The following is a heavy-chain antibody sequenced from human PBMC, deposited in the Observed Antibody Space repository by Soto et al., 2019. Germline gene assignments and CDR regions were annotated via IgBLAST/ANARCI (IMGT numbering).Heavy chain of an antibody. CDR2: INAGNGNT. J-gene: IGHJ3*02. V-gene: IGHV1-3*01. Sequence: ASVKVSCKASGYTFTSYAMHWVRQAPGQRLEWMGWINAGNGNTKHSQKFQGRVTITRDTSASTAYMELSSLRSEDTAVYYCARGAAAADDAFDIWGQGTMVTVSS. D-gene: IGHD6-25*01. CDR1: GYTFTSYA. CDR3: ARGAAAADDAFDI.